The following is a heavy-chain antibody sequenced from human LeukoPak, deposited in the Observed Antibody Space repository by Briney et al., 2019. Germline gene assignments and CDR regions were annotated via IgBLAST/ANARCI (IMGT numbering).Heavy chain of an antibody. Sequence: ASVRVSCKASGYTFTSYDINWVRQAPGQGLEWMGWMNPNSGNTGYAQKFQGRVTMTRNTSISTAYMELSSLRSEDTAVYYCARRDSSHDYYHYMDVWGKGTTVTVSS. CDR2: MNPNSGNT. D-gene: IGHD6-13*01. J-gene: IGHJ6*03. V-gene: IGHV1-8*01. CDR3: ARRDSSHDYYHYMDV. CDR1: GYTFTSYD.